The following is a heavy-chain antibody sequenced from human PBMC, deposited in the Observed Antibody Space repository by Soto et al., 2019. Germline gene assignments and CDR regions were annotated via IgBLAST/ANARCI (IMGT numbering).Heavy chain of an antibody. CDR3: ARDHGGGGLTLEY. D-gene: IGHD3-16*01. Sequence: QVHLEESGGGLVKPGGSLRLSCTASGFIFSDYYMSWIRQAPGKGLERVSDIRNSGRITHHADSVEGRFTISRDNAKDSLYLQMNSLRPEDSAIYYCARDHGGGGLTLEYWGQGTLVTVSS. V-gene: IGHV3-11*01. J-gene: IGHJ4*02. CDR1: GFIFSDYY. CDR2: IRNSGRIT.